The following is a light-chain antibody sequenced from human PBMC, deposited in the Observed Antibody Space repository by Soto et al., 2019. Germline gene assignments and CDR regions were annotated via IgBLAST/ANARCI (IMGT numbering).Light chain of an antibody. J-gene: IGKJ4*01. Sequence: EIVMTQSPATLSVSPGERATLSCRASQSVSSNLAWYQQKPGQAPRLLIYFTSTRATGIPARLSGSGSGTDFTLTISTLQAEDFAGYYCQQYNKWPLTFGGGTKVEIK. V-gene: IGKV3-15*01. CDR2: FTS. CDR1: QSVSSN. CDR3: QQYNKWPLT.